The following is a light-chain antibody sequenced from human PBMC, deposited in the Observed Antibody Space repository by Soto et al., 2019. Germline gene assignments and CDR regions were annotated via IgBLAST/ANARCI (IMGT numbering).Light chain of an antibody. CDR3: CSYAGRYTWV. J-gene: IGLJ3*02. CDR1: RSDVGKYNL. Sequence: QSALTQPASVSGSPGQSITISCTGTRSDVGKYNLVSWYQQHPGKAPKLMIFDVNNRPSGLSDRFSGSKSGNTASLTISGLQAEDEADYYCCSYAGRYTWVFGGGTKVTVL. CDR2: DVN. V-gene: IGLV2-23*02.